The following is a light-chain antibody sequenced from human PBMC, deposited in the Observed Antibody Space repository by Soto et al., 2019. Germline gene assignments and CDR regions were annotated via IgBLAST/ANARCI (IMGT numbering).Light chain of an antibody. J-gene: IGLJ1*01. V-gene: IGLV2-14*01. CDR3: TSHTGGGSLDV. CDR2: EVT. CDR1: RSDVGANHY. Sequence: QSVLTQPASVSGSPGQSITISCTGTRSDVGANHYVSWYQQYPGEAPKVIIYEVTNRPPGVSNRFSGSKSDHTASLTISGLQAEDEADYYCTSHTGGGSLDVFGTGTKVTVL.